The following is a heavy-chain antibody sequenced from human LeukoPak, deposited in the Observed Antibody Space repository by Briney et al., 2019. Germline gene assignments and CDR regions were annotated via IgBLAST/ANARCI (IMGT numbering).Heavy chain of an antibody. Sequence: GGSLRLSCAASGFTFSSYAMSWVRQAPGEGLHWVAAISGSGGSTYYADSVKGRFTISRDNSKNTLYLQMNSLRAEDTAVYYCAKDNYDFWSGYSPDAFDIWGQGTMVTVSS. CDR3: AKDNYDFWSGYSPDAFDI. D-gene: IGHD3-3*01. V-gene: IGHV3-23*01. CDR1: GFTFSSYA. J-gene: IGHJ3*02. CDR2: ISGSGGST.